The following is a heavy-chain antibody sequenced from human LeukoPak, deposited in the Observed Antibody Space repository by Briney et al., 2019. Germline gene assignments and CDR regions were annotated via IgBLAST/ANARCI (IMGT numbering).Heavy chain of an antibody. J-gene: IGHJ3*02. Sequence: GGSLRLSCAASGFTFSNAWMSWVRQAPGKGLEWVSSISSSSSYIHYVETVKGRFTISRDNARNSLYLQMNSLRAEDTAVYYCARGYSNYGYAFDIWGQGTMVTVSS. D-gene: IGHD4-11*01. CDR2: ISSSSSYI. CDR3: ARGYSNYGYAFDI. V-gene: IGHV3-21*01. CDR1: GFTFSNAW.